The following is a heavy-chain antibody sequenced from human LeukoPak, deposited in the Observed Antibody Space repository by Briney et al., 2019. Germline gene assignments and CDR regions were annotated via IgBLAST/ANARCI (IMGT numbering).Heavy chain of an antibody. CDR1: GGSFSSYH. V-gene: IGHV4-4*07. Sequence: SETLSLTCTVSGGSFSSYHWSWIRLPAGKGLEWIGRFHITESTNYNPSLKSRVTMSIDTPKNQFSLKLSSVTAADTAVYYCARGWEPRLVDYWGQGTLVTVSS. J-gene: IGHJ4*02. CDR3: ARGWEPRLVDY. CDR2: FHITEST. D-gene: IGHD1-26*01.